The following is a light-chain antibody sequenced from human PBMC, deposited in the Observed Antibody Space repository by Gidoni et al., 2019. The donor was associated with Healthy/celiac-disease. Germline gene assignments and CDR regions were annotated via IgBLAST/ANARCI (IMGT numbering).Light chain of an antibody. J-gene: IGKJ1*01. Sequence: EIVLTQSPGTLSLSPGERATLSCRASQSVSSSYLAWYQQKPGQAPRLLIYGASSRATGIPDRFSGSGSRTDFTLTISRLEPEDFAVYYCQQWGTFXXXTKVEIK. CDR1: QSVSSSY. CDR2: GAS. V-gene: IGKV3-20*01. CDR3: QQWGT.